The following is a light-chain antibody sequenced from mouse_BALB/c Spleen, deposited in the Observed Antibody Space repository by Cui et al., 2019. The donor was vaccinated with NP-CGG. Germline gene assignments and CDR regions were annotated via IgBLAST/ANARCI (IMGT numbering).Light chain of an antibody. J-gene: IGLJ1*01. V-gene: IGLV2*02. Sequence: QAVVTQESALTPSPGGTVILTCRASTGAATTSNYANWGQEKPDHLFIGLIGGTSNRAPGVPVRFLGSLMGDKAALTITGAQTEDDAMYFCGPWYRTHWVFGGGTKLTVL. CDR2: GTS. CDR3: GPWYRTHWV. CDR1: TGAATTSNY.